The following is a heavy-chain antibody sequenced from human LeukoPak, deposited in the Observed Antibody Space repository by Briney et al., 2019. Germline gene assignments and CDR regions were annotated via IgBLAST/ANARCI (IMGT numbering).Heavy chain of an antibody. CDR1: GFTFSTFP. Sequence: GGSLRLSCSASGFTFSTFPMHWVRQAPGKGLEYFSAISRNGDTTYYADSVKGRFTISRDNSKNTLYLQMSSLRPEDTAVYYCVKALTDDAFGIWGQGTMVTVSS. J-gene: IGHJ3*02. CDR3: VKALTDDAFGI. CDR2: ISRNGDTT. V-gene: IGHV3-64D*06.